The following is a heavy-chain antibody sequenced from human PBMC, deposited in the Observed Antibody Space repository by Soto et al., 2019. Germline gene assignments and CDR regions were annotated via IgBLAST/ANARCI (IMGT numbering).Heavy chain of an antibody. D-gene: IGHD3-22*01. CDR2: IYYSGST. CDR1: GGSISSGDYY. V-gene: IGHV4-30-4*01. J-gene: IGHJ4*02. CDR3: ARLLFYYDSSGYFVYYFDY. Sequence: PSETLSLTCTVSGGSISSGDYYWSWIRQPPGKGLEWIGYIYYSGSTYYNPSLKSRVTISVDTSKNQFSLKLSSVTAADTAVYYCARLLFYYDSSGYFVYYFDYWGQGTLVTV.